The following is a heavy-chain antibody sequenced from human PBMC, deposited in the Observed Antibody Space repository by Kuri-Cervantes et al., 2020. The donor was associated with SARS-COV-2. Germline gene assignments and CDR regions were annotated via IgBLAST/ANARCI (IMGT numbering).Heavy chain of an antibody. J-gene: IGHJ6*02. Sequence: GGSLRLSCAASGFTFSSYGMHWVRQAPGKGLEWVALIWYDGINKYYADSVKGRFTISRDNSKNTLYLQMNSLRAEDTAVYYCARERYYSGHYGMDVWGQGTTVTVSS. CDR3: ARERYYSGHYGMDV. CDR2: IWYDGINK. V-gene: IGHV3-33*01. CDR1: GFTFSSYG. D-gene: IGHD3-10*01.